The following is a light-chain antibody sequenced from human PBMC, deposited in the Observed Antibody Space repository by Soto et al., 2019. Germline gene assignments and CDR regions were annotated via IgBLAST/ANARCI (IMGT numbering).Light chain of an antibody. V-gene: IGLV2-14*03. J-gene: IGLJ1*01. CDR3: TSYTTSGTYV. CDR2: DVS. CDR1: SSDIGAYIH. Sequence: QSALTQPASVSGSPGQSIAVSCSGTSSDIGAYIHVSWYQQHPGKAPKLMIYDVSNRPSGVSDRFSGSKSGNTASLTISGLQAEHEADYYCTSYTTSGTYVFGTGTKVTVL.